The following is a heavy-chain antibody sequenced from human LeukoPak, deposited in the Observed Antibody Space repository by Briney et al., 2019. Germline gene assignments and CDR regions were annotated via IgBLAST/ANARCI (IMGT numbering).Heavy chain of an antibody. D-gene: IGHD3-9*01. CDR2: ISSNGGST. CDR1: GFTFSSYA. V-gene: IGHV3-64D*06. J-gene: IGHJ4*02. Sequence: GGSLRLSCSASGFTFSSYAMHWVRQAPGKGLEYVSAISSNGGSTYYADSVKGRFTISRDNSKNTLYLQMSSLRAEDTAVYYCVKGERGYDILTGYYTLDYWGQGTPVTVSS. CDR3: VKGERGYDILTGYYTLDY.